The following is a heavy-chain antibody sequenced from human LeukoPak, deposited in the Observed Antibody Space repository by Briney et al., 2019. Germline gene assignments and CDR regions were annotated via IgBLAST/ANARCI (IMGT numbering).Heavy chain of an antibody. CDR1: GFTFSYYT. V-gene: IGHV3-21*01. CDR3: ARDDVAWNDVHWFDP. Sequence: GGSLRLSCAASGFTFSYYTMSWVRQAPGKGLEWVPSISSTGSSIYYADSVKGRFTISRDNAKNSLYLQMSSLRVEDTAVYYCARDDVAWNDVHWFDPWGQGTLVTVS. CDR2: ISSTGSSI. J-gene: IGHJ5*02. D-gene: IGHD1-1*01.